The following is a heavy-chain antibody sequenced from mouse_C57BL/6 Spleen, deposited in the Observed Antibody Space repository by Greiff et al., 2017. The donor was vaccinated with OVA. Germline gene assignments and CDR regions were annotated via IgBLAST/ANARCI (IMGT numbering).Heavy chain of an antibody. CDR3: ARNLDFDY. Sequence: EVQLVESGPGLVKPSQSLSLTCSVTGYSITSGYYWNWIRQFPGNKLEWMGYISYDGSNNYNPSLKNRISITRDTSKNQFFLKLNSVTTEDTATYYCARNLDFDYWGQGTTLTVSS. V-gene: IGHV3-6*01. J-gene: IGHJ2*01. CDR1: GYSITSGYY. CDR2: ISYDGSN.